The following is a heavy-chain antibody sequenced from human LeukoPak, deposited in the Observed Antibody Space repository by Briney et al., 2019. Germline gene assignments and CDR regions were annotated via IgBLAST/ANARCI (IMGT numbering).Heavy chain of an antibody. J-gene: IGHJ4*02. D-gene: IGHD1-26*01. CDR2: ISSSSSYI. CDR3: ARGELGGEVLTYYFDY. V-gene: IGHV3-21*01. Sequence: GGSLRLSCAASGFTFSSYSMNWVRQAPGKGLGWVSSISSSSSYIYYADSVKGRFTISRDNAKNSLYLQMNSLRAEDTAVYYCARGELGGEVLTYYFDYWGQGTLVTVSS. CDR1: GFTFSSYS.